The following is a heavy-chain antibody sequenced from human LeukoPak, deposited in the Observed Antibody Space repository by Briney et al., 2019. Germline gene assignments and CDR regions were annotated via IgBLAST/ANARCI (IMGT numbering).Heavy chain of an antibody. CDR2: ISYDGSNK. CDR3: ARAGRWLQFPRFDY. V-gene: IGHV3-30*01. CDR1: GFTFSSYA. Sequence: GRSLRLSCAASGFTFSSYAMHWVRQAPGKGLEWVAVISYDGSNKYYADSVKGRFTISRDNSKNTLYLQMNSLRAEDTAVYYCARAGRWLQFPRFDYWGHGTLVTVSS. D-gene: IGHD5-24*01. J-gene: IGHJ4*01.